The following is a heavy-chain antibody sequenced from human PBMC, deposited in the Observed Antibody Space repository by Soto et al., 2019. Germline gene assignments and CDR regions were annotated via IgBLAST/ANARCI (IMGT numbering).Heavy chain of an antibody. CDR2: INAGNGNT. D-gene: IGHD4-17*01. CDR1: GYTFTSYA. Sequence: QVQLVQSGAKEKKPGASVKVSCKASGYTFTSYAMHWVRQAPGQRLEWMGWINAGNGNTKYSQKFQGRVTITRDTSASTVYMELSSLRSEDTAVYYCASESYGGEFDYWGQGTLVTVSS. J-gene: IGHJ4*02. CDR3: ASESYGGEFDY. V-gene: IGHV1-3*05.